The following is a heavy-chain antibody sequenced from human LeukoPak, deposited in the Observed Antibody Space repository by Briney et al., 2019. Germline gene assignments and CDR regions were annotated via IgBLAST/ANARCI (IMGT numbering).Heavy chain of an antibody. Sequence: PGGSLRLSCAASGFTFSSYSMNRVRQAPGKGLEWVSSISSSSSYIYYADSVKGRFTISRDNAKNSLYLQMNSLRAEDTAVYYCQLGAAAIHSYYWGQGTLVTVSS. V-gene: IGHV3-21*01. CDR2: ISSSSSYI. J-gene: IGHJ4*02. D-gene: IGHD2-2*02. CDR1: GFTFSSYS. CDR3: QLGAAAIHSYY.